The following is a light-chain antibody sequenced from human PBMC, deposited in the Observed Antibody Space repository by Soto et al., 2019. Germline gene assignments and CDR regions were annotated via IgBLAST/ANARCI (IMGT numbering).Light chain of an antibody. J-gene: IGKJ1*01. CDR2: GAS. CDR3: QQYNNWWT. CDR1: QRVSSN. Sequence: EIVMTQSPATLSVSPGERDTLSCRASQRVSSNVAWYQQKPGQAPRLLIFGASTRATGIPARFSGSGSGTEFTLTISSLQSEDFAVYYGQQYNNWWTFGQGTKVDIK. V-gene: IGKV3-15*01.